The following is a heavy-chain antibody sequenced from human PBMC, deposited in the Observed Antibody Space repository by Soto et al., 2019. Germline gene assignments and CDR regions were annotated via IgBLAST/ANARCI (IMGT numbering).Heavy chain of an antibody. CDR3: ANYFMSSPWFET. V-gene: IGHV4-39*02. CDR1: GDSISSSTYH. J-gene: IGHJ5*02. D-gene: IGHD3-10*01. Sequence: SETLSLTCTVSGDSISSSTYHWGWIRQPPGKGLEWIGSIYYSGSTYHNPSLKSRVTISVDRSRNVLSLQMNYVTAPDTAAYYCANYFMSSPWFETWGQGTLVTV. CDR2: IYYSGST.